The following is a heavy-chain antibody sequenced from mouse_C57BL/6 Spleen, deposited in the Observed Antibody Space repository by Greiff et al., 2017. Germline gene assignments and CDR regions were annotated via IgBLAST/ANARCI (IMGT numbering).Heavy chain of an antibody. J-gene: IGHJ3*01. CDR3: ASGNPFAY. CDR1: GYTFTSYG. CDR2: IYPRSGNT. D-gene: IGHD2-1*01. Sequence: QVHVKQSGAELARPGASVKLSCKASGYTFTSYGISWVKQRTGQGLEWIGEIYPRSGNTYYNEKFKGKATLTADKSSSTAYMELRSLTSEDSAVYFCASGNPFAYWGQGTLVTVSA. V-gene: IGHV1-81*01.